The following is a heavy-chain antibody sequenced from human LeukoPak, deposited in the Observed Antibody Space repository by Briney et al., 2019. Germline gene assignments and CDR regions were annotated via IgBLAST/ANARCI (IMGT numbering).Heavy chain of an antibody. D-gene: IGHD2-2*01. V-gene: IGHV4-30-2*01. Sequence: SETLSLTCAVSGGSFSSGGYSWSWIRQPPGKGLEWIGYIYHSGSTYYNPSLKSRVTISVDRSKNQFSLKLSSVTAADTAVYYCARMRLGYCSSTSCSKVGNWFDPWGQGTLVTVSS. CDR1: GGSFSSGGYS. J-gene: IGHJ5*02. CDR3: ARMRLGYCSSTSCSKVGNWFDP. CDR2: IYHSGST.